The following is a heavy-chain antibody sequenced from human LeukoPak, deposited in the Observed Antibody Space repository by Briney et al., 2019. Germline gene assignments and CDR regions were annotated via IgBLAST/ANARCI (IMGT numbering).Heavy chain of an antibody. CDR3: ARDNYYDSSGYPDY. CDR1: GFTFSSYA. D-gene: IGHD3-22*01. Sequence: QSGGSLRLSCAASGFTFSSYAMHWVRQAPGKGLEWVAVISYDGSNKYCADSVKGRFTISRDNSKNTLYLQMNSLRAEDTAVYYCARDNYYDSSGYPDYWGQGTLVTVSS. CDR2: ISYDGSNK. J-gene: IGHJ4*02. V-gene: IGHV3-30-3*01.